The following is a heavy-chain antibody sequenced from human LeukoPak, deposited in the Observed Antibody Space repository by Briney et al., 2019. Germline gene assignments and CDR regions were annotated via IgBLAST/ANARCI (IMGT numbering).Heavy chain of an antibody. CDR2: ISWNSGNI. CDR1: GFTFDDYA. CDR3: AKARSGYLNSGPLDY. V-gene: IGHV3-9*01. J-gene: IGHJ4*02. Sequence: PGGSLRLSCAASGFTFDDYAMHWVRQAPGKGLEWVSGISWNSGNIGYADSVKGRFTISRDNAKNSLYLQVNSLRAEDTALYYCAKARSGYLNSGPLDYWGQGTLVTVSS. D-gene: IGHD5-12*01.